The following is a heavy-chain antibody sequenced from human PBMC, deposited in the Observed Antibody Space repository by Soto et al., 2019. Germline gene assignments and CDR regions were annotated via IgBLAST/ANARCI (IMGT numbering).Heavy chain of an antibody. CDR3: AKDPNGNYVGGFEM. CDR2: ISASGGST. D-gene: IGHD1-7*01. V-gene: IGHV3-23*01. J-gene: IGHJ3*02. CDR1: GFRFRDFA. Sequence: GGSLRLSCSGSGFRFRDFAMSWVRQAPGGGLEWVSGISASGGSTYYADSVEGRFTIFRDNFRDTLSLHMSGLRVEDTAIYYCAKDPNGNYVGGFEMCGQGTLVTV.